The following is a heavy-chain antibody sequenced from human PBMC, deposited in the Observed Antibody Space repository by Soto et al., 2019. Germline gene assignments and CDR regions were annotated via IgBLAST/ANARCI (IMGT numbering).Heavy chain of an antibody. D-gene: IGHD2-2*02. CDR2: IIPIFGTA. CDR1: GGTFSSYA. CDR3: ASKVVPAAIGGSYYYGMDV. V-gene: IGHV1-69*01. Sequence: QVQLVQSGAEVKKPGSSVKVSCKASGGTFSSYAISWVRQAPGQGLEWMGGIIPIFGTANYAQKFQGRVTITADESTSTAYMELSSLRSEDTAVYYCASKVVPAAIGGSYYYGMDVWGQGTTVTVS. J-gene: IGHJ6*02.